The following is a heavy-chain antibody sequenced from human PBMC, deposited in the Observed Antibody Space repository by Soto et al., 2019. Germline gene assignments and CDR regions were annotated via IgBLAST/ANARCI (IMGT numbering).Heavy chain of an antibody. CDR3: ARSPSPYNSSDD. Sequence: GGSLRLSCEASGVTFSSYAMSWVRQGPGKGLEWVSAISGGGDKTFYTDSVKGRFTISRDNSKNTLYLQMNSLRAEDTAVYYCARSPSPYNSSDDWCQGPLVTVSS. D-gene: IGHD2-2*01. J-gene: IGHJ4*02. V-gene: IGHV3-23*01. CDR1: GVTFSSYA. CDR2: ISGGGDKT.